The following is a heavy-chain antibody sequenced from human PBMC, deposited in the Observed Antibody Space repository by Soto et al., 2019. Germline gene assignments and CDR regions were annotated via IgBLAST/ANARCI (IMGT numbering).Heavy chain of an antibody. CDR1: GYTFTSYD. CDR2: MNPNSGNT. D-gene: IGHD6-19*01. V-gene: IGHV1-8*01. CDR3: ARERSSGWYVDY. Sequence: QVQLVQSGAEVKKPGASVKVSCKASGYTFTSYDINWVRQATGQGLEWMGWMNPNSGNTGYAQKFQGRVTMTSNTSISTAYMELSSLRSEVTAVYYCARERSSGWYVDYWGQGTLVTVSS. J-gene: IGHJ4*02.